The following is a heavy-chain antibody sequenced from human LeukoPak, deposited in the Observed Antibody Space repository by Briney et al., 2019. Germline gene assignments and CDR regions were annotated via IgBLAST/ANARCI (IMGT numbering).Heavy chain of an antibody. J-gene: IGHJ4*02. CDR1: GFTFSSYG. Sequence: GGSLRLSCAASGFTFSSYGMNWVRQAPGKGLEWVSAISGSGGSTYYADSVKGRFTISRDNSKNTLYLQMSSLRAEDTAVYYCAKRRELRGSTIDYWGQGTLVTVSS. D-gene: IGHD5/OR15-5a*01. V-gene: IGHV3-23*01. CDR3: AKRRELRGSTIDY. CDR2: ISGSGGST.